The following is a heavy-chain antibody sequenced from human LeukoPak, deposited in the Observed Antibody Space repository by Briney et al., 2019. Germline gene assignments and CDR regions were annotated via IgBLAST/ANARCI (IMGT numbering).Heavy chain of an antibody. CDR3: ARDLESVGIVVVPAARHYYYYGMDV. Sequence: GGSLRLSCAASGFTFSSYEMSWIRQAPGKGLEWVSYISSSGSTIYYADSVKGRFTISRDNAKNSLYLQMNSLRAEDTAVYYCARDLESVGIVVVPAARHYYYYGMDVWGQGTTVTVSS. D-gene: IGHD2-2*03. CDR1: GFTFSSYE. CDR2: ISSSGSTI. V-gene: IGHV3-48*03. J-gene: IGHJ6*02.